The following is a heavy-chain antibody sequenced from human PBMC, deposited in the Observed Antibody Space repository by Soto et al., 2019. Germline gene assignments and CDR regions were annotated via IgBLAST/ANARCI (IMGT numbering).Heavy chain of an antibody. D-gene: IGHD6-19*01. V-gene: IGHV3-30*18. CDR3: AKDLSSGRYEGDY. CDR2: ISYDGSNK. CDR1: GFTFSSYG. Sequence: GGSLRLSCAASGFTFSSYGMHWVRQAPGKGLEWVAVISYDGSNKYYADSVKGRFTISRDNSKNTLYLQMNSLRAEDTAVYYCAKDLSSGRYEGDYWGQGTLVTVSS. J-gene: IGHJ4*02.